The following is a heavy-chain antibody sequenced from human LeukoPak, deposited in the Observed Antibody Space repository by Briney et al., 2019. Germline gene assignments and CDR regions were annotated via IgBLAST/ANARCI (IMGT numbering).Heavy chain of an antibody. D-gene: IGHD2-2*01. CDR3: AKSGNLDRYCSSTSCYRFDY. V-gene: IGHV3-23*01. CDR2: ISGSGGST. Sequence: GGSLRLSCAASRFTFSSYAMSWVRQAPGKELEWVSGISGSGGSTYYADSVKGRFTISRDNSKSTLYLQMNTLRVEDTAVYYCAKSGNLDRYCSSTSCYRFDYWGQGTLVTVSS. CDR1: RFTFSSYA. J-gene: IGHJ4*02.